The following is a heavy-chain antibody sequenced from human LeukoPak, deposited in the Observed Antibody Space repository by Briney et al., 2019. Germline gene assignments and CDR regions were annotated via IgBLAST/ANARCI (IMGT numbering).Heavy chain of an antibody. Sequence: GGSLRLSCAASGFTFSSYAMSWVRQAPGKGLEWVSAISGSGGSTYYADSVKGRFTISRDNSKNTLYLQMNSLRAEDTAVYYCAKQGPARIPIVVVTAMAHWGQGTPVTVSS. V-gene: IGHV3-23*01. CDR3: AKQGPARIPIVVVTAMAH. CDR2: ISGSGGST. CDR1: GFTFSSYA. D-gene: IGHD2-21*02. J-gene: IGHJ4*02.